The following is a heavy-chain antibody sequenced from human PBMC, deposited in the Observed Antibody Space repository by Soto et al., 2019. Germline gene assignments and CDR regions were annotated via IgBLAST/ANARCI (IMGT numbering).Heavy chain of an antibody. CDR1: GFTFSSYG. J-gene: IGHJ6*02. Sequence: QVPLVESGGGVVQPGRSLRLSCAASGFTFSSYGMHWVRQAPGKGLEWVAVISYDGSNKYYADSVKGRFTISRDNSKNPLYLQMNSLRAEDTAVYYCAKDREGYSSGWFNYYYGMDVWGQGTTVTVSS. CDR2: ISYDGSNK. D-gene: IGHD6-19*01. V-gene: IGHV3-30*18. CDR3: AKDREGYSSGWFNYYYGMDV.